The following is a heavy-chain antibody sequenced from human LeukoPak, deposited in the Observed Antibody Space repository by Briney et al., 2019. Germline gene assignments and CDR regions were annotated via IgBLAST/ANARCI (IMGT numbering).Heavy chain of an antibody. CDR3: ASDVEMTTLAAFDI. CDR2: IYTSGST. D-gene: IGHD5-24*01. CDR1: GGSISSGSYY. J-gene: IGHJ3*02. V-gene: IGHV4-61*02. Sequence: PSQTLSLTCTVSGGSISSGSYYWSWIRQPAGQGLEWIGRIYTSGSTNYNPSPKSRVTISVDTSKNQFSLILSSVTAADTAVYYCASDVEMTTLAAFDIWGQGTMVTVSS.